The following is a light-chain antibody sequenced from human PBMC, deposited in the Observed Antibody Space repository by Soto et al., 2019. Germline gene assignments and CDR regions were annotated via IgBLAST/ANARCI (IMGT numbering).Light chain of an antibody. CDR3: SSYTTTSTVV. CDR1: SSDVGGYNY. V-gene: IGLV2-14*03. Sequence: QSVLTQPASVSGSPGQSITISCTGTSSDVGGYNYVSWYQHHPGKAPKLIIYDISTRPSGVSNRFSGSKSGNTASLTISGLQSEDEADYYCSSYTTTSTVVFGGGTKVTVL. CDR2: DIS. J-gene: IGLJ2*01.